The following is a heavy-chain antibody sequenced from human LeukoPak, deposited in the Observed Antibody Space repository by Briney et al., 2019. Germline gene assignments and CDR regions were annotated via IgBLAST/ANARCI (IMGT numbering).Heavy chain of an antibody. CDR3: ARHNDNGSPYDAFDI. Sequence: SETLSLTCTVSGGSMSYYYWSWIRQPPGKGLEWIAYIYYSGSTSYNPSLKSRVTISVDTSKNQFSLRLSSVTAADTAIYYCARHNDNGSPYDAFDIWGQGTMVTVSS. CDR2: IYYSGST. J-gene: IGHJ3*02. V-gene: IGHV4-59*08. D-gene: IGHD1-26*01. CDR1: GGSMSYYY.